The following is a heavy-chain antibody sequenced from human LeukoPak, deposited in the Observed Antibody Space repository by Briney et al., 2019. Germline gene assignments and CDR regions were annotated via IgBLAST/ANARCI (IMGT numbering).Heavy chain of an antibody. CDR3: ARIRADSSGYYYKYFDF. CDR2: ISSDGGTI. CDR1: GFTFSIYE. Sequence: GGSLRLSCVVSGFTFSIYEMNWVRQAPGKGLEWVSYISSDGGTIYYADSVKGRFTISRDNAKNSLYLQMNSLRAEDTAVYYCARIRADSSGYYYKYFDFWGQGTLVTVSS. D-gene: IGHD3-22*01. V-gene: IGHV3-48*03. J-gene: IGHJ4*02.